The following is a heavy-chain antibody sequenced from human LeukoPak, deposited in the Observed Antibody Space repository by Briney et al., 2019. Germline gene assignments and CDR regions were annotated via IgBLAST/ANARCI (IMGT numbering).Heavy chain of an antibody. Sequence: PGGSLRLSCAASGFTFDDYATHWVRQAPGKGLEWVSLISGDGGSTYYADSVKGRFTISRDNSKNSLYLQMNSLRTEDTALYYCAKDYYDSSGAGFFDYWGQGTLATVSS. J-gene: IGHJ4*02. CDR3: AKDYYDSSGAGFFDY. CDR1: GFTFDDYA. D-gene: IGHD3-22*01. CDR2: ISGDGGST. V-gene: IGHV3-43*02.